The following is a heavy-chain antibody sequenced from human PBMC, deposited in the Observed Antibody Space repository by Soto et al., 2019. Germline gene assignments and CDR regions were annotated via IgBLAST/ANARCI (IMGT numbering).Heavy chain of an antibody. CDR2: TYYRSRWYF. CDR3: VRLIGNSWLDS. CDR1: GDSVSTNTAT. J-gene: IGHJ5*01. D-gene: IGHD3-22*01. Sequence: SQTLSLTCDISGDSVSTNTATWDWIRQSPSRGLEWLGRTYYRSRWYFDYAVSVKIRITISPDISNNQVSLQLTSVTPDDTAIYYCVRLIGNSWLDSWGQGTLVTVS. V-gene: IGHV6-1*01.